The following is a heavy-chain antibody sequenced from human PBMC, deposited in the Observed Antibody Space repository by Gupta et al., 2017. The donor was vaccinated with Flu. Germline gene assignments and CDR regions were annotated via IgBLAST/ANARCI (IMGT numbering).Heavy chain of an antibody. Sequence: EVQLLECGGDLIQPGGSLRLYCAASGFHLNRYTLNWVRQAPGKGLEGVSTMSGSGTSTYYADFVKGRFTISRDNARDTLYLQMNSLKAEDTAVYYCAQKAAEVVVATNFAYWGRGTLVTVSS. CDR2: MSGSGTST. V-gene: IGHV3-23*01. CDR3: AQKAAEVVVATNFAY. CDR1: GFHLNRYT. J-gene: IGHJ4*02. D-gene: IGHD2-15*01.